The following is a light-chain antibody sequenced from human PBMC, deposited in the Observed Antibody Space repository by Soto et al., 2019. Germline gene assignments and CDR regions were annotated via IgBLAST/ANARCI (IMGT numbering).Light chain of an antibody. J-gene: IGLJ2*01. CDR1: SSDVGSYND. Sequence: QLVLTQPPSASGSPGQSITISCTGTSSDVGSYNDVAWYQQKPGKAPKLMIYDVFKRPSGVPDRFSGSKYGNTASLTVSGLRAEDEADYHCSSYAGNDKLIFGGGTKLTVL. V-gene: IGLV2-8*01. CDR3: SSYAGNDKLI. CDR2: DVF.